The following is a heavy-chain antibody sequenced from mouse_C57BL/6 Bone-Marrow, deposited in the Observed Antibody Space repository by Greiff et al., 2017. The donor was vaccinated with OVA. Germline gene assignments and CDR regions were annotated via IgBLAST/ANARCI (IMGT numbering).Heavy chain of an antibody. J-gene: IGHJ2*01. CDR3: ARDDYDGYFDY. D-gene: IGHD2-4*01. CDR1: GYTFTDYY. CDR2: IYPGSGNT. V-gene: IGHV1-76*01. Sequence: QVHVKQSGAELVRPGASVKLSCKASGYTFTDYYINWVKQRPGQGLEWIARIYPGSGNTYYNEKFKGKATLTAEKSSSTAYMQLSSLTSEDSAVYFCARDDYDGYFDYWGQGTTLTVSS.